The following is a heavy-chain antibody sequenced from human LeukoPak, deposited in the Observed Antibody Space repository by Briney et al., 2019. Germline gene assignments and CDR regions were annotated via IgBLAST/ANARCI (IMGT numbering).Heavy chain of an antibody. D-gene: IGHD3-16*01. CDR3: TRRLDY. J-gene: IGHJ4*02. CDR2: IKPDGSEI. CDR1: GFTFSNYG. V-gene: IGHV3-7*02. Sequence: GRSLRLSCAASGFTFSNYGMHWARQAPGKGLEWVANIKPDGSEIYYVDAVKGRFTISRDNAKSSLYLQMNSLRADDTAVYYCTRRLDYWGQGTLVTVSS.